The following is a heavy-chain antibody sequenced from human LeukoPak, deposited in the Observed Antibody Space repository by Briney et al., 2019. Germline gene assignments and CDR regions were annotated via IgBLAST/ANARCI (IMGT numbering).Heavy chain of an antibody. D-gene: IGHD6-19*01. CDR3: ARGAGWYNY. CDR1: GGSISSHY. J-gene: IGHJ4*02. Sequence: SETLSLTCAVSGGSISSHYWSWLRQPPGEGLEWIAYIHYTGRTNYNPSLKGRVTISVDTSNSQFSLNLNSVTAADTAVYYCARGAGWYNYWGQGTLVTVSS. CDR2: IHYTGRT. V-gene: IGHV4-59*11.